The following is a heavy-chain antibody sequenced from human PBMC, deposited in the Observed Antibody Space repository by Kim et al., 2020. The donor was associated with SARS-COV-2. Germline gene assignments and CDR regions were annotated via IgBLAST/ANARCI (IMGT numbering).Heavy chain of an antibody. CDR2: IIPIFGTA. Sequence: SVKVSCKASGGTFSSYAISWVRQAPGQGLEWMGGIIPIFGTANYAQKFQGRVTITADESTSTAYMELSSLRSEDTAVYYCAREGVDIVATAYYYGMDVWGQGTTVTVSS. CDR3: AREGVDIVATAYYYGMDV. CDR1: GGTFSSYA. D-gene: IGHD5-12*01. V-gene: IGHV1-69*13. J-gene: IGHJ6*02.